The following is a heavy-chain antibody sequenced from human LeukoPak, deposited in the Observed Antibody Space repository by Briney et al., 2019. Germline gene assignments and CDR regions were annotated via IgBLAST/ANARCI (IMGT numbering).Heavy chain of an antibody. Sequence: KSSETLSLTCTVSGGSISYYYWSWIRQPPGKGLEWIGYIYYSGSTHSNPSLKSRVTISVDTSKNQFSLKLSSVTAADTAVYYCARQDYGDEWGFDPWGQGTLVTVSS. V-gene: IGHV4-59*01. D-gene: IGHD4-17*01. J-gene: IGHJ5*02. CDR3: ARQDYGDEWGFDP. CDR1: GGSISYYY. CDR2: IYYSGST.